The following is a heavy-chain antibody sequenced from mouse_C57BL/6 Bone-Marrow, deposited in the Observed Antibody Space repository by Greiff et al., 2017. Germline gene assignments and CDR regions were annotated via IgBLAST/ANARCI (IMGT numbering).Heavy chain of an antibody. Sequence: VQLKESGGGLVKPGGSLKLSCAASGFTFSSYAMSWVRQTPEKRLEWVATISDGGSYTYYPDNVKGRFTISRDNAKNNLYLQMSHLKSEDTAMYYCARDLLLMDYWGQGTSVTVSS. D-gene: IGHD2-10*01. CDR1: GFTFSSYA. CDR3: ARDLLLMDY. J-gene: IGHJ4*01. CDR2: ISDGGSYT. V-gene: IGHV5-4*01.